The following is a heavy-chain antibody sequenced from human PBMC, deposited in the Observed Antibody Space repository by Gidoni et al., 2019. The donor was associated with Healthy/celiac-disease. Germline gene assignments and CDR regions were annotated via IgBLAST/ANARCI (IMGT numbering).Heavy chain of an antibody. V-gene: IGHV3-30-3*01. J-gene: IGHJ6*02. CDR2: MSNDGGTK. CDR3: ARDYDYVWGSYRPYYYYGMDV. Sequence: QVPLVESGGGVVQPGRSLRLSCSASGFTFSYYAIHWARQAPGKGLEWVARMSNDGGTKYYADSVKGRFTISRDNSKNTLYLQMNSLRPEDTAVYYCARDYDYVWGSYRPYYYYGMDVGGQGTTVTVSS. CDR1: GFTFSYYA. D-gene: IGHD3-16*02.